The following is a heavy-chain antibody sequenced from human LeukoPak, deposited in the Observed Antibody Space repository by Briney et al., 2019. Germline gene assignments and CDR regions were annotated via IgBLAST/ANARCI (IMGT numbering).Heavy chain of an antibody. V-gene: IGHV4-59*08. CDR1: SXSSYY. Sequence: SXSSYYXSWIRQPPGKGLEWIGYIYYSGSTNYNPSLKTRVTISVDTSKNQFSLKLSSVTAADTAVYYCARHKRDSGSFYFDYWGQGTLVTVSS. CDR2: IYYSGST. CDR3: ARHKRDSGSFYFDY. D-gene: IGHD1-26*01. J-gene: IGHJ4*02.